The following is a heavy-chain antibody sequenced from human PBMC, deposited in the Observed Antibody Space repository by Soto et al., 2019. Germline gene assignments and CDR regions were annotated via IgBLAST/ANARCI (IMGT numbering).Heavy chain of an antibody. Sequence: PGGSLRLSCEASGFPFSGSGLSWVRPAPGKGLEWVSGISGSGGRTDYADSVKGRFIISRDNSKNTLYLQMNSLRAEDTAVYYCAKYASSSWSLFDYWGQGTLVTVSS. D-gene: IGHD6-13*01. CDR2: ISGSGGRT. V-gene: IGHV3-23*01. J-gene: IGHJ4*02. CDR1: GFPFSGSG. CDR3: AKYASSSWSLFDY.